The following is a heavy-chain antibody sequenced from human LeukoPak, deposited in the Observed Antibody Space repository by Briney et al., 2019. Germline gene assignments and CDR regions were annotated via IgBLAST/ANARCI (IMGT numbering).Heavy chain of an antibody. Sequence: PGGSLRLSCAASGFTFSDYWMHWVRQAPGKGLVWVSRINTHGSSAEYADSVKGRFTISRDNAKNTLYLQMNSLRVDDTAVYYCASGYSYVKIDHWGQGSLVTASS. J-gene: IGHJ4*02. D-gene: IGHD1-26*01. CDR3: ASGYSYVKIDH. CDR2: INTHGSSA. CDR1: GFTFSDYW. V-gene: IGHV3-74*03.